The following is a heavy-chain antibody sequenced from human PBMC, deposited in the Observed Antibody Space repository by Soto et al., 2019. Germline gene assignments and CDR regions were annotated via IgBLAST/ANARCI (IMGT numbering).Heavy chain of an antibody. J-gene: IGHJ6*02. CDR3: ARASPVVTDV. CDR1: GGSISSGDYY. D-gene: IGHD5-18*01. CDR2: IYYSGST. Sequence: QVQLQESGPGLVKPSQTLSLTCTVSGGSISSGDYYWSWIRQPPGKGLEWIGYIYYSGSTYYNPSRXSXLXIXXDTSTNQLSLKPTSVTAADTAVYSCARASPVVTDVWGQGTTVTVSS. V-gene: IGHV4-30-4*01.